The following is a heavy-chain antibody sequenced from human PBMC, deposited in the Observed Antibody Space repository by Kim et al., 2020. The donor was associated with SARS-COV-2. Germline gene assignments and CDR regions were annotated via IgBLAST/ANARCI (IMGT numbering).Heavy chain of an antibody. CDR3: ARGVRVLRYFDWLLSLDY. D-gene: IGHD3-9*01. V-gene: IGHV4-34*01. J-gene: IGHJ4*02. Sequence: IRVTISVDTSKNQFSLKLSSVTAAETAVYYCARGVRVLRYFDWLLSLDYWGQGTLVTVSS.